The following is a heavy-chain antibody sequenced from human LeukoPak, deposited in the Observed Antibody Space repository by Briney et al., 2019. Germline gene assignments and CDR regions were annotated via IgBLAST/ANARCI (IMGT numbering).Heavy chain of an antibody. Sequence: SGGSLRLSCAASGFTFSSYSMNWARQAPGKGLEWVAFIRYDGSNKYYADSVKGRFTISRDNSKNTLDLQMNSLRAEDTAVYYCANSDYGDYSGVSYWGQGTLVTVSS. J-gene: IGHJ4*02. V-gene: IGHV3-30*02. CDR1: GFTFSSYS. D-gene: IGHD4-17*01. CDR2: IRYDGSNK. CDR3: ANSDYGDYSGVSY.